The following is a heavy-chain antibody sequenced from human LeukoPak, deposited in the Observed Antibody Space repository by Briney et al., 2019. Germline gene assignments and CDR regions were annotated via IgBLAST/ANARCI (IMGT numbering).Heavy chain of an antibody. CDR3: VRATSGFDL. Sequence: GGSLRLSCAASGFSVSSNYMSWVRQAPGQGLEWVSVIYSGGSTYYADSAKGRFTISRDNSKNTLYLQMNSLRCGDTAVYYCVRATSGFDLWGRGTLVTVSS. V-gene: IGHV3-53*01. CDR1: GFSVSSNY. D-gene: IGHD1-26*01. J-gene: IGHJ2*01. CDR2: IYSGGST.